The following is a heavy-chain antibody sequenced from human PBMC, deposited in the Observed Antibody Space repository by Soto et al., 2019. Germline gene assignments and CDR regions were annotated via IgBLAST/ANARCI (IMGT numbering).Heavy chain of an antibody. Sequence: GASVKVSCKASGGTFSSYAISWVRQAPGQGLEWMGGIIPIFGTANYAQKFQGRVTITADESTSTAYMELSSLRSEDTAVYYCARGFYRSVEMATMANERYYYYGMDVWGQGTTVTVSS. CDR1: GGTFSSYA. CDR2: IIPIFGTA. V-gene: IGHV1-69*13. CDR3: ARGFYRSVEMATMANERYYYYGMDV. J-gene: IGHJ6*01. D-gene: IGHD5-12*01.